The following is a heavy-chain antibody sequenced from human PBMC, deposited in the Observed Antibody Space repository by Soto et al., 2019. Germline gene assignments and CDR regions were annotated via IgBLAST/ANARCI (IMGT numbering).Heavy chain of an antibody. CDR3: AKEPNIRYFDWLLSN. J-gene: IGHJ4*02. D-gene: IGHD3-9*01. Sequence: QVQLVESGGGVVQPGRSLRLSCAASGFTFSSYGMHWVRQAPGKGLEWVAVISYDGSNKYYADSVKGRFTISRDNSKNTLYLQMNSLRAEDTAVYYCAKEPNIRYFDWLLSNWGQGTLVTVSS. CDR1: GFTFSSYG. V-gene: IGHV3-30*18. CDR2: ISYDGSNK.